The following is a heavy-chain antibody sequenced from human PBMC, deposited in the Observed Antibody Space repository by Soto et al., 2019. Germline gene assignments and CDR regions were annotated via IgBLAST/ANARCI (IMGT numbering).Heavy chain of an antibody. CDR3: VRGRILRLRLGDFDS. J-gene: IGHJ4*02. CDR1: GASISSGDYY. Sequence: PSETLSLTCTVSGASISSGDYYWSWIRQPPGNGLEWIGYIDYSRSTYYNPSLKSRVTISVDTSKNQFPLDLTSVTAADTAVYYCVRGRILRLRLGDFDSWGQGTLVTVSS. V-gene: IGHV4-30-4*01. CDR2: IDYSRST. D-gene: IGHD5-12*01.